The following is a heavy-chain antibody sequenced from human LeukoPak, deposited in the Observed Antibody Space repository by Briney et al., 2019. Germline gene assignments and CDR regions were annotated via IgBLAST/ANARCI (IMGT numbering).Heavy chain of an antibody. V-gene: IGHV4-34*01. Sequence: SETLSLTCAVYGGSFSGYYWSWLRQPPGKGLEWIGEINHSGSTYYNPSLKSRVTISVDTSKSQVSLRVNSVTAADTAIYYCARGHSSVVTAIPYYFDYWGRGTLVTVSS. CDR3: ARGHSSVVTAIPYYFDY. J-gene: IGHJ4*02. CDR1: GGSFSGYY. D-gene: IGHD2-21*02. CDR2: INHSGST.